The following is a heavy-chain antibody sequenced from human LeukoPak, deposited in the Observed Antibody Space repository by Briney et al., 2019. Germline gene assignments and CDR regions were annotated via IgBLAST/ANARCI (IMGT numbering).Heavy chain of an antibody. CDR3: ARHVDTAISPPAGSYYYYMDV. CDR2: IHPADSDA. CDR1: GYTFTDYL. Sequence: GESLKISCKGTGYTFTDYLIAWVRQMPGKGLEWMGIIHPADSDARYSPSFQGQVTVSADKSISTAYLQWSSLKASDTAMYYCARHVDTAISPPAGSYYYYMDVWGKGTTVTVSS. J-gene: IGHJ6*03. D-gene: IGHD5-18*01. V-gene: IGHV5-51*01.